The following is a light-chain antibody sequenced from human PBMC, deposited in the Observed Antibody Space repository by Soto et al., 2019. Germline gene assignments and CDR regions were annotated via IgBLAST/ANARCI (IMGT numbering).Light chain of an antibody. V-gene: IGKV3-20*01. Sequence: EIVLTQSPGTLSLSPGDKATLSCRANQSISSSFLSWYQQKSGQAPRLLIYAASSRATGVPDRFSGGGSGTDFTLTIRRLEPEDFAVYYCQQYGGSPPYTFGQGTRLEI. CDR2: AAS. CDR3: QQYGGSPPYT. CDR1: QSISSSF. J-gene: IGKJ2*01.